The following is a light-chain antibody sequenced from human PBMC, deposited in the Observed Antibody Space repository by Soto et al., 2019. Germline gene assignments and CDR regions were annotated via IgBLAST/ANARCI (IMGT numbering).Light chain of an antibody. CDR2: DAS. Sequence: DIQMTQSPSALSASVGDRVTITCRACQSISRWLAWYQQKPGKAPKFLIYDASSLESGVPSRFSGSGSGTEFTLTISSLQPDDFATYYCQQYNSYSYTFGQGTKLEIK. V-gene: IGKV1-5*01. CDR3: QQYNSYSYT. J-gene: IGKJ2*01. CDR1: QSISRW.